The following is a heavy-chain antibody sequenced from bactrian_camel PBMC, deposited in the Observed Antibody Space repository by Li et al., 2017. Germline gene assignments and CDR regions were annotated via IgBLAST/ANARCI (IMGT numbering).Heavy chain of an antibody. D-gene: IGHD4*01. CDR1: GSIFSMCA. Sequence: HVQLVESGGGSVQAGGSLKLSCTGSGSIFSMCAMAWYRQAPGKERELVGSITSDGTTTYTDSVKGRVTISQDYAKNTMYLHMNSLKSEDTAVYSCAPHGRSYVDYNCRAGLGQGTQVTVS. CDR2: ITSDGTT. V-gene: IGHV3S53*01. J-gene: IGHJ4*01.